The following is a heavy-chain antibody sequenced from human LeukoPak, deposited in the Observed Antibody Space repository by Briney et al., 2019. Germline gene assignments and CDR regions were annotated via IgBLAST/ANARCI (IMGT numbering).Heavy chain of an antibody. V-gene: IGHV4-34*01. D-gene: IGHD2-15*01. CDR3: ARDRSAATWGYNWFDP. Sequence: SETLSLTCAVYGGSFSGYYWSWIRQPPGKGLEWIGEINHSGSTNYNPSLKSRVTISVDTSKNQFSLKLSSVTAADTAVYYCARDRSAATWGYNWFDPWGQGTLVTVSS. CDR1: GGSFSGYY. CDR2: INHSGST. J-gene: IGHJ5*02.